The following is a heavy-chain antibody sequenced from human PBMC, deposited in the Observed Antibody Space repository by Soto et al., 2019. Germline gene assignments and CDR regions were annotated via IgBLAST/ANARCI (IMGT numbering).Heavy chain of an antibody. CDR3: ARVEAEEVVYYYYGMDV. CDR1: GGTFSSYA. V-gene: IGHV1-69*13. J-gene: IGHJ6*02. CDR2: IIPIFGTA. Sequence: GASVKVCCKASGGTFSSYAISWVRQAPGQGLEWMGGIIPIFGTANYAQKFQGRVTITADESTSTAYMELSSLRSEDTAVYYCARVEAEEVVYYYYGMDVWGQGTTVTVSS.